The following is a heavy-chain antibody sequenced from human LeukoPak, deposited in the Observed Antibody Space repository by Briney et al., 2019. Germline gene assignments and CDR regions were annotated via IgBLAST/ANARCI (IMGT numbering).Heavy chain of an antibody. D-gene: IGHD3-16*01. J-gene: IGHJ4*02. V-gene: IGHV3-23*01. Sequence: GGSLRLSCAASGFTFSSYAMIWVRQAPGGGLEWVSGISGSGGSTYYADSVKGRFTISRDNSKNTLYLQMNGLRDEDTAVYYCARENWGRGCDYWGLGTLVTVSS. CDR3: ARENWGRGCDY. CDR2: ISGSGGST. CDR1: GFTFSSYA.